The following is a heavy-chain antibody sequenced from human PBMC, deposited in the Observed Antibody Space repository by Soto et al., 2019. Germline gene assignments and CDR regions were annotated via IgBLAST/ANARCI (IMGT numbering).Heavy chain of an antibody. CDR3: AKVTWSGERC. V-gene: IGHV3-74*01. CDR1: XLSXSXYW. CDR2: IRSNERGT. Sequence: EVRLVXXGGXXVXXXXXLRXXCVAXXLSXSXYWIHWVRQAPGKGLMWVSGIRSNERGTAYADSVKGRFTISKXXSKNTLYLQMNSLKAEDTAVYYCAKVTWSGERCWGRXTLVTVSS. D-gene: IGHD3-10*01. J-gene: IGHJ4*01.